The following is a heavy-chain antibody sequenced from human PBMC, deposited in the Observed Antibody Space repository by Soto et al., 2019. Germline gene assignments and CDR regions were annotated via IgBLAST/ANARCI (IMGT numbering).Heavy chain of an antibody. CDR1: GFTFSSYG. J-gene: IGHJ6*02. CDR2: IWYDGSNK. Sequence: GGSLRLSCAASGFTFSSYGMHWVRQAPGKGLEWVAVIWYDGSNKYYADSVKGRFTISRDNSKNTLYLQMNSLRAEDTAVYYCAASGAALRLPQYGMDVWGQGTTVTVSS. CDR3: AASGAALRLPQYGMDV. D-gene: IGHD6-6*01. V-gene: IGHV3-33*08.